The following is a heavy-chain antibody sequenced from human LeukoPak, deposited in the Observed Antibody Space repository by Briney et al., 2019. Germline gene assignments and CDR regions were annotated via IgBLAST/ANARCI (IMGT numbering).Heavy chain of an antibody. D-gene: IGHD2-2*01. V-gene: IGHV3-7*01. CDR3: ARDPGSSAFDY. J-gene: IGHJ4*02. Sequence: GGSLRLSCAAAGFNFGTDWRSWVRQSPEKRLEFVANIKFDDTVKNYVDSVKGRFTISRDNPSNSVYLQMDSLRPEDTALYYCARDPGSSAFDYWGQGAQVTVSS. CDR1: GFNFGTDW. CDR2: IKFDDTVK.